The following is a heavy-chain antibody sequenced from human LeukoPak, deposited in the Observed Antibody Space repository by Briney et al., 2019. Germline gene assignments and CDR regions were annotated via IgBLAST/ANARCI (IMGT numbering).Heavy chain of an antibody. CDR1: GYSLTELS. J-gene: IGHJ4*02. CDR2: FDPEDGEP. Sequence: ASVKVYCKVSGYSLTELSMHWVRQAPGKGLEWIGGFDPEDGEPIYAQKFQGRLSMTEDTSKDTGYMELRTLRSEDTALYYCAKSHGDYGLLDYWGQGTLVTVSS. CDR3: AKSHGDYGLLDY. D-gene: IGHD4-17*01. V-gene: IGHV1-24*01.